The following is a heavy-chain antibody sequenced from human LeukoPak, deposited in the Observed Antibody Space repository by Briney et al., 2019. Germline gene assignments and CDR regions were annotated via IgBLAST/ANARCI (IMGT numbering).Heavy chain of an antibody. Sequence: GGSLRLSCAASRFTFSTYDIHWVRQAPGKGLEWVAVISYDGTKNYYLDSVQGRFTISRGDSKNTLYLQMNSLRVEDTAVCYCACSTNGGSNFGGFDYWGQGTLVTVSS. D-gene: IGHD2-8*01. V-gene: IGHV3-30*03. CDR3: ACSTNGGSNFGGFDY. J-gene: IGHJ4*02. CDR2: ISYDGTKN. CDR1: RFTFSTYD.